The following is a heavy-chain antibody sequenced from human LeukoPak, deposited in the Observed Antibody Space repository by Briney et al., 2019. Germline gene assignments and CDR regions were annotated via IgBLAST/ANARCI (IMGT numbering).Heavy chain of an antibody. CDR1: GLTFSSYW. D-gene: IGHD3-16*02. CDR2: IKQDGSEK. V-gene: IGHV3-7*01. CDR3: ARDTPYLRYDYVWGSYRSPRGDY. J-gene: IGHJ4*02. Sequence: GGSLRLSCAASGLTFSSYWMSWVRQAPGKGLEWVANIKQDGSEKYYVDSVKGRFTISRDNAKNSLYLQMNSLRAEDTAVYYCARDTPYLRYDYVWGSYRSPRGDYWGQGTLVTVSS.